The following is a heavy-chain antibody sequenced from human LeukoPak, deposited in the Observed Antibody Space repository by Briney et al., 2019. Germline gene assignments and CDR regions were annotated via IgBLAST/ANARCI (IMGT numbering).Heavy chain of an antibody. CDR2: IDPSDSYT. J-gene: IGHJ1*01. CDR3: ASGGYSYGSTVVDV. D-gene: IGHD5-18*01. V-gene: IGHV5-10-1*01. Sequence: GESLLSSSKGSGYSSTSYWISCVRQMPGKGLEWMGRIDPSDSYTNYSPSFQSHVTISADKSISTAYLQWSSLKASDTAMYYCASGGYSYGSTVVDVWGQGTRVTVSS. CDR1: GYSSTSYW.